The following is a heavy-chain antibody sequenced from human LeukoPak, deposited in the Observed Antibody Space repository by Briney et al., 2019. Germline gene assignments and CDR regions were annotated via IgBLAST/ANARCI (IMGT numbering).Heavy chain of an antibody. CDR3: TRLSGSYLNDY. CDR2: IRSKPNNYAT. CDR1: GFAFSRPA. V-gene: IGHV3-73*01. Sequence: GGSLRLSCAASGFAFSRPAMHWLRQAPGKGLEWVGRIRSKPNNYATTYSASVEGRFTISRDDSKNTAYLQMNSLKTEDTAVYYCTRLSGSYLNDYWGQGTLVTVSS. D-gene: IGHD1-26*01. J-gene: IGHJ4*02.